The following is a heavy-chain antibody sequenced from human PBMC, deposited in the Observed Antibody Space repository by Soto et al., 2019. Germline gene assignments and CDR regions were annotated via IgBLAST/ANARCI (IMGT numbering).Heavy chain of an antibody. CDR1: GYTFTSYA. D-gene: IGHD2-2*01. Sequence: QVQLVQSGAEEKKPGASVKVYCKASGYTFTSYAMHWVRQAPGQRLEWMGWINAGNGNTKYSQKFQGRVTITRDTSASTAYMELSSLRSEDTAVYYCARADGPGFVGPLGQGTLVTVSS. CDR3: ARADGPGFVGP. V-gene: IGHV1-3*05. CDR2: INAGNGNT. J-gene: IGHJ5*02.